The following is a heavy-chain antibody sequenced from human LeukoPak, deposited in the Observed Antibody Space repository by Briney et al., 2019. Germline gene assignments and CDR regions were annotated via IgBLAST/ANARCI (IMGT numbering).Heavy chain of an antibody. CDR1: GYTFTGYY. J-gene: IGHJ3*02. Sequence: GASVKVSCKASGYTFTGYYMHWVRQAPGQGLEWMGWINPNSGGTNYAQKFQGRVTMTRDTSISTAYMELSRLRSDDTAVYYCARGGVHNFWSGYYTKNDAFDIWGQGTMVTVSS. CDR3: ARGGVHNFWSGYYTKNDAFDI. CDR2: INPNSGGT. V-gene: IGHV1-2*02. D-gene: IGHD3-3*01.